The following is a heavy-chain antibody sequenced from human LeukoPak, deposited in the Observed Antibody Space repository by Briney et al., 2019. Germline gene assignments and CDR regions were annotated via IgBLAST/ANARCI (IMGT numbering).Heavy chain of an antibody. Sequence: GGSLRLSCAASGFTFSNAWMSWVRQAPGKGLEWVGRIKSKTDGGTTDYAAPVKGRFTLSRDDSKNTLYLQMNSLKTEDTAVYYCTTESDYDFWSGYYSPDYWGQGTLVTVSS. CDR1: GFTFSNAW. V-gene: IGHV3-15*01. CDR3: TTESDYDFWSGYYSPDY. CDR2: IKSKTDGGTT. J-gene: IGHJ4*02. D-gene: IGHD3-3*01.